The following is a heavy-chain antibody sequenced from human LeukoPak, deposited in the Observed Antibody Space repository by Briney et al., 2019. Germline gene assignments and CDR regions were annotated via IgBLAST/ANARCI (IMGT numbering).Heavy chain of an antibody. D-gene: IGHD2-2*01. CDR2: INPSGGSP. J-gene: IGHJ3*02. V-gene: IGHV1-46*01. CDR3: AREEICSVTSCPEGGAFDI. CDR1: GYTFTSYY. Sequence: ASVKVSCKASGYTFTSYYMHWVRQAPGQGLEWMGIINPSGGSPTYAQKFQGRVTMTRDTSTSTVYMELSSLRSEDTAVYYCAREEICSVTSCPEGGAFDIWGQGTMVTVSS.